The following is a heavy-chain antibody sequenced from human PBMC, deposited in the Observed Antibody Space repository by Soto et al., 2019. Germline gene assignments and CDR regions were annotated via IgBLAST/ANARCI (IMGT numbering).Heavy chain of an antibody. D-gene: IGHD2-21*02. CDR3: GRDRHGGDSGVLDI. CDR1: GFTFSNAW. J-gene: IGHJ3*02. Sequence: PGGSLRLSCAASGFTFSNAWMNWVRQAPGKGLEWVSAIGTAGDTYYPASVKGRFTISRENAKNSLYLQMNSLRVGDTGVYYCGRDRHGGDSGVLDIWGQGTMVTVSS. V-gene: IGHV3-13*01. CDR2: IGTAGDT.